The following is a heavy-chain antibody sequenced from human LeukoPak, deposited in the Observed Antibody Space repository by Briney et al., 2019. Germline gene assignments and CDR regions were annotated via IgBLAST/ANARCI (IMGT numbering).Heavy chain of an antibody. CDR3: ARGREYYYGSGSSGRNWFDP. CDR2: IYTSGST. Sequence: TTSQTLSLTCTVSGGSISSGSYYWSWIRQPAGKGLERIGRIYTSGSTNYNPSLKSRVTISVDTSKNQFSLKLSSVTAADTAVYYCARGREYYYGSGSSGRNWFDPWGQGTLVTVSS. J-gene: IGHJ5*02. D-gene: IGHD3-10*01. CDR1: GGSISSGSYY. V-gene: IGHV4-61*02.